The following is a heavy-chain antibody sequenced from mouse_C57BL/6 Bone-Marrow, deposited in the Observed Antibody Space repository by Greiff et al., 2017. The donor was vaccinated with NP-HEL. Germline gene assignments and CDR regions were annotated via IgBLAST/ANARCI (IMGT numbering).Heavy chain of an antibody. J-gene: IGHJ4*01. CDR2: IDPEDGDT. Sequence: VQLKESGAELVRPGASVKLSCTASGFNIKDYYMHWVKQRPEQGLAWIGRIDPEDGDTEYAPKFQGKATMTADTSSNTAYLQLSSLTSEDPAGYYCTTPYYGNYDWVDYWGQGTSVTVSS. CDR1: GFNIKDYY. V-gene: IGHV14-1*01. D-gene: IGHD2-10*01. CDR3: TTPYYGNYDWVDY.